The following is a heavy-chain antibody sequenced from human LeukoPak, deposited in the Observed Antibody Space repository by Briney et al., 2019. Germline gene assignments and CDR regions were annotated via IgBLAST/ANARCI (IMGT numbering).Heavy chain of an antibody. J-gene: IGHJ4*02. CDR3: ARDQRYFDWTPYYFDY. CDR1: GGSISSYY. Sequence: SETLSLTCSVSGGSISSYYWSWIRQPPGKGLEWIGYIYYSGSTNYNPSLKSRVTISVDTSKNQFSLKLSSVTAADTAVYYCARDQRYFDWTPYYFDYWGQGTLVTVSS. CDR2: IYYSGST. D-gene: IGHD3-9*01. V-gene: IGHV4-59*12.